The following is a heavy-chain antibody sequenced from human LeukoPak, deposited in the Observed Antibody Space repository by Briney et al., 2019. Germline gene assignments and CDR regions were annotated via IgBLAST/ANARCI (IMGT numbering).Heavy chain of an antibody. Sequence: GASVKVSCKASGYTFTSYDINWVRQATGQGLEWMGWMNPNSGNTGYAQKFQGRVTMTRNTSISTAYMELSSLRSEDTAVYYCASGDPNYYDSSGYPFDYWGQGTLVTVSS. CDR2: MNPNSGNT. CDR1: GYTFTSYD. J-gene: IGHJ4*02. V-gene: IGHV1-8*01. D-gene: IGHD3-22*01. CDR3: ASGDPNYYDSSGYPFDY.